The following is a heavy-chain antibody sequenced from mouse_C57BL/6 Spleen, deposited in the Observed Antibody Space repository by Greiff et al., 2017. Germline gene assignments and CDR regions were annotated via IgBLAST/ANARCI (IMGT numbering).Heavy chain of an antibody. D-gene: IGHD2-4*01. CDR3: ARGGDDYLYYFDY. CDR2: IHPNSGST. CDR1: GYTFTSYW. J-gene: IGHJ2*01. V-gene: IGHV1-64*01. Sequence: QVQLKQPGAELVKPGASVKLSCKASGYTFTSYWMHWVKQRPGQGLEWIGMIHPNSGSTNYNEKFKSKATLTVDKSSSTAYMQLSSLTSEDSAVYYCARGGDDYLYYFDYWGQGTTLTVSS.